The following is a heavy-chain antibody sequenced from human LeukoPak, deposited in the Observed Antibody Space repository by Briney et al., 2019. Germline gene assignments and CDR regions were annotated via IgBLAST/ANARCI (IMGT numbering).Heavy chain of an antibody. CDR2: INPNTCGT. CDR3: GTLGGRYDALDI. J-gene: IGHJ3*02. D-gene: IGHD3-16*01. Sequence: GASVKVSCDVSGYTFTGYYTHWVRQAPGQGLEWMGWINPNTCGTNYAQKFEGRVTMTRDTSISTACMELSRLRSDDKAVYYCGTLGGRYDALDIWGQGTMVTVSS. V-gene: IGHV1-2*02. CDR1: GYTFTGYY.